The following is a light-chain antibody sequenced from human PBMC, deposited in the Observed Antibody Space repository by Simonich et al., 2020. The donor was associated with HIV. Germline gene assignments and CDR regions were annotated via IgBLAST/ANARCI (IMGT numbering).Light chain of an antibody. Sequence: DIVMTQSPDSLAVSLGERATINCKSSQTLSYISNNKNYLAWYQQKPGQPPKLLIYWASTREFGVPDRFSGSGSGTDFTLTISSLQAEDVAIYYCQQYYTTPPTFGGGTKVEIK. J-gene: IGKJ4*01. CDR3: QQYYTTPPT. CDR1: QTLSYISNNKNY. CDR2: WAS. V-gene: IGKV4-1*01.